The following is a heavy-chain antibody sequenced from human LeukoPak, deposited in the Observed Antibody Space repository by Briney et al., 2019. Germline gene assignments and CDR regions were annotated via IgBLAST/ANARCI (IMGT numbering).Heavy chain of an antibody. CDR1: GYTFTSYG. CDR2: ISAYNGNT. J-gene: IGHJ4*02. CDR3: ARDGLYSGSYPSPGY. Sequence: AASVKVSCKASGYTFTSYGISWVRQAPGQGLEWMGWISAYNGNTNYAQKLQGRVTMTTDTSTSTAYMELRSLRSDDTAVYYCARDGLYSGSYPSPGYWGQGTLVTVSS. V-gene: IGHV1-18*01. D-gene: IGHD1-26*01.